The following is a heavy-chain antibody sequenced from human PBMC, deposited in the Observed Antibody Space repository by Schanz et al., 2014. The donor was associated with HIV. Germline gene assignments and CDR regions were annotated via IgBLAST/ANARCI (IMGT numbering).Heavy chain of an antibody. V-gene: IGHV3-30*18. CDR1: GFTITSYG. CDR2: ISYDGRNK. Sequence: VHLVESGGGVVQPGRSLRLSCAVSGFTITSYGMSWVRQAPGKGLEWLAVISYDGRNKKFANSVKGRFTISRDNSKNTVYLQAKSLRPEDAAVYYCAKDRNQYDSRYIGKGNYYYYYGMDVWGQGTTVTVSS. D-gene: IGHD3-22*01. J-gene: IGHJ6*02. CDR3: AKDRNQYDSRYIGKGNYYYYYGMDV.